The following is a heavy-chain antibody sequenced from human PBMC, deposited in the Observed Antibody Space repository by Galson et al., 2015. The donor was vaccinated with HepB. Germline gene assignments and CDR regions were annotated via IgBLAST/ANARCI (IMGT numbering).Heavy chain of an antibody. CDR2: ISSSSSHI. V-gene: IGHV3-21*01. CDR3: TRDVPYIAESRFEY. CDR1: GFTFSTYS. Sequence: SLRLSCAASGFTFSTYSLNWVRQAPGKGLQWVSSISSSSSHIYYTDSVKGRFTISRDNAKNSLYLQMNSLRAEDTAMYYCTRDVPYIAESRFEYWGQGTLVTVLS. J-gene: IGHJ4*02. D-gene: IGHD3-10*01.